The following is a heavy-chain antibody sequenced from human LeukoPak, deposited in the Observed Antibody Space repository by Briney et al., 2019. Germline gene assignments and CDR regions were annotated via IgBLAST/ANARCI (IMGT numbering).Heavy chain of an antibody. CDR1: GYSISSGYY. V-gene: IGHV4-38-2*02. Sequence: SETLSLTCTVSGYSISSGYYWGWIRQPPGKGLEWIGSIYHSGSTYYNPSLKSRVTISVDTSKNQFSLKLSSVTAADTAVYYCARRGLRGSDYYRVDSWGQGTLVTVSS. D-gene: IGHD4-17*01. CDR2: IYHSGST. CDR3: ARRGLRGSDYYRVDS. J-gene: IGHJ4*02.